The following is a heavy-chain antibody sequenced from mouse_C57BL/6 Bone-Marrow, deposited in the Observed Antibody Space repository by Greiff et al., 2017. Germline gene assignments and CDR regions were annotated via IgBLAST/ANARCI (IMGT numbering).Heavy chain of an antibody. CDR1: GYTFTDYY. D-gene: IGHD1-1*01. CDR2: INPNNGGT. V-gene: IGHV1-26*01. CDR3: ASTLIWYYGSSAFAY. Sequence: EVQLQQPGPELVKPGASVKISCKASGYTFTDYYMNWVKPSHGTSLEWIGDINPNNGGTSYNQKFTGKATLTVDTTSSTAYMATCSRTYEGSAVYYCASTLIWYYGSSAFAYWGQVTLVTVSA. J-gene: IGHJ3*01.